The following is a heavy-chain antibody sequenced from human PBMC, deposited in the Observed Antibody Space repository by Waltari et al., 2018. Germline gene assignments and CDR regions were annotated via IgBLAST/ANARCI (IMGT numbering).Heavy chain of an antibody. J-gene: IGHJ4*02. Sequence: EVQLVESGGGLVQPGGSLRLSCAASGFTLRSHWMHWVRLPSGRGLGWIPRSNAEVSETNQGVLRLGRNNITSDNAKNTLFLEMNSLRTEDTRLYYCARETDVLGKRSSLIDCWVPGTLVTVTS. CDR3: ARETDVLGKRSSLIDC. CDR2: SNAEVSET. V-gene: IGHV3-74*01. CDR1: GFTLRSHW. D-gene: IGHD3-10*02.